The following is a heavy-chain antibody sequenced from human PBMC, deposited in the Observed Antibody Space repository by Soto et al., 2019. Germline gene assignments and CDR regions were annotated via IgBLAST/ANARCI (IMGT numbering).Heavy chain of an antibody. D-gene: IGHD3-16*02. J-gene: IGHJ3*02. CDR1: GFTFSSYA. CDR3: AKDGPDDYIWGSYLGNGNAFDI. Sequence: GGSLRLSCAASGFTFSSYAMSWVRQAPGKGLEWVSAISGSGGSTYYADSVKGRFTISRDNSKNTLYLQMNSLRAEDTAVYYCAKDGPDDYIWGSYLGNGNAFDIWGQGTMVTVSS. CDR2: ISGSGGST. V-gene: IGHV3-23*01.